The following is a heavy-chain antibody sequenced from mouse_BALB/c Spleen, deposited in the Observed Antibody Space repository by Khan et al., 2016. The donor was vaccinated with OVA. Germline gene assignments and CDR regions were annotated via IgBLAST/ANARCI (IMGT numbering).Heavy chain of an antibody. CDR2: ISYRGST. CDR3: ARTARIKY. J-gene: IGHJ2*01. D-gene: IGHD1-2*01. CDR1: GYSITSGYG. V-gene: IGHV3-2*02. Sequence: VQLQESGPGLVKPSQSLSLTCTVTGYSITSGYGWNWIRQFPGNKLEWMGYISYRGSTNYNPSLQSPISITRDTSKNQFVLQLNSVTTDDTATYYCARTARIKYWGQGTTLTFSS.